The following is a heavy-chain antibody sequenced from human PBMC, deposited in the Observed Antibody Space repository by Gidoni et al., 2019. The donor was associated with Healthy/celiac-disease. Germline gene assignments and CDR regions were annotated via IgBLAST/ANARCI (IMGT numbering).Heavy chain of an antibody. Sequence: QVQLQASGPGLVKPSETLSLTCTVSGGSISSYYWSWIRQPPGKGLEWIGYIYYSGSTNYNPSLKSRVTISVDTSKNQFSLKLSSVTAADTAVYYCARDQGSAGRTIFGEQQRGYYYYMDVWGKGTTVTVSS. CDR1: GGSISSYY. V-gene: IGHV4-59*01. CDR3: ARDQGSAGRTIFGEQQRGYYYYMDV. J-gene: IGHJ6*03. CDR2: IYYSGST. D-gene: IGHD3-3*01.